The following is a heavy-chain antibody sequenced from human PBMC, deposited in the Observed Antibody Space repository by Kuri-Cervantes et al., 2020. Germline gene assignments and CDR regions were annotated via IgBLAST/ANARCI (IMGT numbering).Heavy chain of an antibody. CDR2: ISYDGSG. CDR1: GFTFSTYG. Sequence: GESLKISCVASGFTFSTYGMHWVRQAPGKGLEWVAVISYDGSGHYADSVKGRFTISRDNSKNTLYLQMNSLRAEDTAVYYCARDRCSGGSCYSNAFDIWGQGTMVTVSS. D-gene: IGHD2-15*01. V-gene: IGHV3-30*03. CDR3: ARDRCSGGSCYSNAFDI. J-gene: IGHJ3*02.